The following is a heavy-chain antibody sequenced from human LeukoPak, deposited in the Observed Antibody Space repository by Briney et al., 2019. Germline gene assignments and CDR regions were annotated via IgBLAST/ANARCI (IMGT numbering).Heavy chain of an antibody. CDR2: IYYSGST. J-gene: IGHJ4*02. D-gene: IGHD3-22*01. V-gene: IGHV4-61*01. Sequence: PSETLSLTCTVSGGSVSSGSYYWSWIRQPPGKGLEWIGYIYYSGSTNYNPSLKSRVTISVDTSKNQSSLKLSSVTAADTAVYYCARGVYDSSGYYPASTDYWGQGTLVTVSS. CDR3: ARGVYDSSGYYPASTDY. CDR1: GGSVSSGSYY.